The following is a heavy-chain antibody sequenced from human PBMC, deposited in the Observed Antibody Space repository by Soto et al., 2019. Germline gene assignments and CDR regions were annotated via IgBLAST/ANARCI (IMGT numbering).Heavy chain of an antibody. J-gene: IGHJ3*02. Sequence: GGSLRLSCAASGFTFSSYGMHWVRQAPGKGLEWVAAISYDGSNKYYADSVKGRFTISRDDSKNTLYLQMNSLRAEDTAVYYCAKDRSGWYGNDAFDIWGQGTMVTVSS. CDR2: ISYDGSNK. V-gene: IGHV3-30*18. D-gene: IGHD6-19*01. CDR1: GFTFSSYG. CDR3: AKDRSGWYGNDAFDI.